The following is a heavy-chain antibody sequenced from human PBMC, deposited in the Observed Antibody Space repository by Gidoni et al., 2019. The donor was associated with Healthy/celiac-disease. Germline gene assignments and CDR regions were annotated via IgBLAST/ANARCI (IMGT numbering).Heavy chain of an antibody. CDR3: AREVYCSSTSCYAEPSAPDYYYGMDV. CDR1: GGSVSSGIYY. V-gene: IGHV4-61*01. Sequence: QVQLQESGPGLVKPSETLSLTCTVSGGSVSSGIYYWRWIRQPPGKGLEWIGYIYYSGSTNYKPSLKSRGTISVDTSKNQCSRKLSSGTAADTAVYYCAREVYCSSTSCYAEPSAPDYYYGMDVWGQGTTVTVSS. J-gene: IGHJ6*02. CDR2: IYYSGST. D-gene: IGHD2-2*01.